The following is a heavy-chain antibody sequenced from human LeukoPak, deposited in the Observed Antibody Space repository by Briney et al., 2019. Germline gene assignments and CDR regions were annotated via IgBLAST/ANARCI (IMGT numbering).Heavy chain of an antibody. CDR1: GFTFSSYA. Sequence: GGSLRLSCAASGFTFSSYAMHWVRQAPGKGLEWVAVISYDGSNKYYADSVKGRFTISRDNSKNTLYLQMNSLKTEDTAVYYCSADLPDSSGIYPLDYWGQGTLVTVSS. V-gene: IGHV3-30*04. CDR2: ISYDGSNK. J-gene: IGHJ4*02. D-gene: IGHD3-22*01. CDR3: SADLPDSSGIYPLDY.